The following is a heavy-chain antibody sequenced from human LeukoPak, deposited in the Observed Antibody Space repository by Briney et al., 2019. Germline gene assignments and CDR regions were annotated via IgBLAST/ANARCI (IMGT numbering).Heavy chain of an antibody. Sequence: GGSLRLSCAASGFSVNSNYMSWVRQAPGKGLECVSVIHSGGSTYYADSVKGRFTISRDNSKNTLYLQVNSLRAEDTAVYYCTVRVPIIWGQGTMVTVSS. D-gene: IGHD3-10*01. CDR3: TVRVPII. CDR1: GFSVNSNY. CDR2: IHSGGST. J-gene: IGHJ3*02. V-gene: IGHV3-66*01.